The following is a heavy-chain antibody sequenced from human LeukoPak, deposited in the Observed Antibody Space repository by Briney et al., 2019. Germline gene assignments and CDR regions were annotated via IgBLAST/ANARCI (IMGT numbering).Heavy chain of an antibody. J-gene: IGHJ5*02. Sequence: SCKVSGYTLTELSMHWVRQAPGKGLEWVAVIWYDGSNKYYADSVKGRFTISRDNSKNTLYLQMNSLRAEDTAVYYCAEDDRYCSGGSCYSNWFDPWGQGTLVTVSS. CDR3: AEDDRYCSGGSCYSNWFDP. D-gene: IGHD2-15*01. V-gene: IGHV3-33*06. CDR1: GYTLTELS. CDR2: IWYDGSNK.